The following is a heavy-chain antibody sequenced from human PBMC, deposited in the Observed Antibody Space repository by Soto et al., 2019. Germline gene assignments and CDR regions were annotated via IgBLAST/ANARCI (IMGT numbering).Heavy chain of an antibody. J-gene: IGHJ5*02. CDR3: AKDPNYYDSSGINWFDP. CDR1: VFTFISYA. CDR2: ITGSGAST. D-gene: IGHD3-22*01. V-gene: IGHV3-23*01. Sequence: GWSLRLSCASSVFTFISYAMSWVRQAPGKGLEWVSAITGSGASTYYADSVKGRFTISRDNSKNTLYLQMNSLRAEDTAVYYCAKDPNYYDSSGINWFDPWGQGTLVTVSS.